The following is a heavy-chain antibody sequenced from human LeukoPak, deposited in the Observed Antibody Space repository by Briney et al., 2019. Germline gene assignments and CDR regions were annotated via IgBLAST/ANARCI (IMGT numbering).Heavy chain of an antibody. D-gene: IGHD5-24*01. V-gene: IGHV1-2*02. CDR2: INPNSGGT. CDR3: ARDRGRDGYIWVDY. CDR1: GYTFTGYY. J-gene: IGHJ4*02. Sequence: ASVKVSCKASGYTFTGYYMHWVRQAPGQGLEWMGWINPNSGGTNYAQKFQGRVTMTRDTFISTAYMELSRLRSDDTAVYYCARDRGRDGYIWVDYWGQGTLVTVSS.